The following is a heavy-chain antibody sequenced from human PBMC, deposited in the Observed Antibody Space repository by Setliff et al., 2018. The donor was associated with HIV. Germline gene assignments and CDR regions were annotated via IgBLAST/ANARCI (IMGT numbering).Heavy chain of an antibody. CDR2: ISWNSGRT. J-gene: IGHJ4*02. D-gene: IGHD3-22*01. Sequence: GGSLRLSCAASGFSFDDFPMHWVRQRPGKGLEWVAGISWNSGRTVYADSVKGRFTISRDNAESFLYLQMNSLRAEDSAVYYCARKTYYYDNNKGYFDSWGRGTLVTVSS. CDR3: ARKTYYYDNNKGYFDS. CDR1: GFSFDDFP. V-gene: IGHV3-9*01.